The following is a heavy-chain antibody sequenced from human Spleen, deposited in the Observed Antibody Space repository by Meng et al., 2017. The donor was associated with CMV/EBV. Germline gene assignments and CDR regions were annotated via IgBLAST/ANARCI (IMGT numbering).Heavy chain of an antibody. CDR1: YTFTSYY. CDR3: ARDLGLGSGGSHTNWFDP. CDR2: INPSGGST. D-gene: IGHD2-15*01. J-gene: IGHJ5*02. V-gene: IGHV1-46*01. Sequence: YTFTSYYMHWVRQAPGQGLEWMGIINPSGGSTSYAQKFQGRVTMTRDTSTSTVYMELSSLRSEDTAVYYCARDLGLGSGGSHTNWFDPWGQGTLVTVSS.